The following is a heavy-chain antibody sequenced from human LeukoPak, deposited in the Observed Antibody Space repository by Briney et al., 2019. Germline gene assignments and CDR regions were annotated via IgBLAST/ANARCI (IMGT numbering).Heavy chain of an antibody. Sequence: PGGSLRLSCAASGFTFSSYSMNWVRQAPGKGLEWVSSISSSSSYIYYADSVKGRFTISRDNAKNSLYLQMNSLRAEDTAVYYCARGRQNSGSYSDAFDIWGQGTVVTVSS. CDR2: ISSSSSYI. CDR1: GFTFSSYS. J-gene: IGHJ3*02. V-gene: IGHV3-21*01. CDR3: ARGRQNSGSYSDAFDI. D-gene: IGHD1-26*01.